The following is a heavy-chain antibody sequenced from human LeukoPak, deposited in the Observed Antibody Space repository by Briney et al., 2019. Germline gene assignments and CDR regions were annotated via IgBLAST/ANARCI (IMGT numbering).Heavy chain of an antibody. V-gene: IGHV3-7*01. J-gene: IGHJ4*02. D-gene: IGHD2-8*01. CDR2: IKQDGSEK. Sequence: QPGGSLRLSCAVSGFTFSSYWMNWVRQAPGKGLEWVANIKQDGSEKNYVDSVKGRFTISRDNAKSSFFLQMNDLRAEDTAVYYCAKGGRGNGEVYWGQGTLVTVSS. CDR1: GFTFSSYW. CDR3: AKGGRGNGEVY.